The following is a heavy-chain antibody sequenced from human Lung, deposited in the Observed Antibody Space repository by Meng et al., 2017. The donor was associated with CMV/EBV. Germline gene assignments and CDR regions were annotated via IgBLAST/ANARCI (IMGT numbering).Heavy chain of an antibody. D-gene: IGHD3-3*01. CDR2: ISPSGGTT. J-gene: IGHJ4*02. CDR3: AKAPSRFLKLLIQERG. CDR1: GFTFSSYP. Sequence: GGSLRLSCEASGFTFSSYPMNWVRRAPGKGLEWVSTISPSGGTTYYADSVKGRFTVSRDNSKNTLYLEMTSLRAEDTAIYYCAKAPSRFLKLLIQERGWGQGXLVTVSS. V-gene: IGHV3-23*01.